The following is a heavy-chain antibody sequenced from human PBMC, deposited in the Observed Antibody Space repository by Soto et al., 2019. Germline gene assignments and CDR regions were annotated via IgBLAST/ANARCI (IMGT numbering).Heavy chain of an antibody. Sequence: PEGSWRLSCAASGFNFSSYAMTWVRQAPGKGLEVVSSIGGGGGSTFYADYAKGRLIISRDNSKNTLFMQMKSTRAEDTAIYSCAKQGRQAQTIVGVLIIDPYLDQWGQGT. CDR2: IGGGGGST. V-gene: IGHV3-23*01. CDR3: AKQGRQAQTIVGVLIIDPYLDQ. CDR1: GFNFSSYA. J-gene: IGHJ4*02. D-gene: IGHD3-3*01.